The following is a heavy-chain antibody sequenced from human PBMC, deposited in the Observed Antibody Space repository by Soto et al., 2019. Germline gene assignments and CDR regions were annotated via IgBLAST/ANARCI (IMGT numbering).Heavy chain of an antibody. J-gene: IGHJ4*02. Sequence: PXETLSLTCTVAGCSISSGDYYWSWIRQPPGKGLEWIGHIFYSGNTFYNPSLRSRIAISIDTSKNQFSLNLTSVTAADTAVYYCAGDATEVDSDGYYYYFDQWGQGTLVTVSS. D-gene: IGHD3-22*01. CDR3: AGDATEVDSDGYYYYFDQ. CDR1: GCSISSGDYY. V-gene: IGHV4-30-4*01. CDR2: IFYSGNT.